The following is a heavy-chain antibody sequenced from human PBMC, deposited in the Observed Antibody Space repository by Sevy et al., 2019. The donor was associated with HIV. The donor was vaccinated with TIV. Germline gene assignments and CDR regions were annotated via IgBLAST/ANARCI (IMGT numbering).Heavy chain of an antibody. CDR2: IKSKTDGGTT. V-gene: IGHV3-15*01. Sequence: GGSLRLSCAASGFTFSNAWMSWVRQAPGKGLEWVGRIKSKTDGGTTDYAAPVKGRFTISRDDSKNTLYLQMNSLKTEDTAVYYRTTDNGVWGATYDAFDIWGQGTMVTVSS. CDR3: TTDNGVWGATYDAFDI. J-gene: IGHJ3*02. D-gene: IGHD1-26*01. CDR1: GFTFSNAW.